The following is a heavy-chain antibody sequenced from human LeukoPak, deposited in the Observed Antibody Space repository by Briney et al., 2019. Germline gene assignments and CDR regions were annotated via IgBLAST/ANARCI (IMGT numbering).Heavy chain of an antibody. CDR3: ARDRRLLDTAMAQYGY. D-gene: IGHD5-18*01. V-gene: IGHV1-69*04. Sequence: ASVKVSCKASGGTFSSYAISWVRQAPGQGLEWMGRIIPIFGIANYAQKFQGRVTITADKSTSTAYMELSSLRSEDTAVYYCARDRRLLDTAMAQYGYWGQGTLVTVSS. CDR1: GGTFSSYA. J-gene: IGHJ4*02. CDR2: IIPIFGIA.